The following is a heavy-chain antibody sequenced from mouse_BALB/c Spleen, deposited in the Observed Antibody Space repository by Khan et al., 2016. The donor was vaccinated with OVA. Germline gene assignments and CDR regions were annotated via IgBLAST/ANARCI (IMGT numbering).Heavy chain of an antibody. CDR2: ISSAGSYT. J-gene: IGHJ3*01. V-gene: IGHV5-9-1*01. CDR1: GFTFSSFA. CDR3: ASGNYGWFAY. D-gene: IGHD2-1*01. Sequence: VELVESGGGLVKPGGSLKLSCAASGFTFSSFAMSWVRQTPEKSPEWVATISSAGSYTFYPDSLKGRFTISRDNVKNTLYLPMNSLRSEDSAMYYCASGNYGWFAYWGQGTLVTVSA.